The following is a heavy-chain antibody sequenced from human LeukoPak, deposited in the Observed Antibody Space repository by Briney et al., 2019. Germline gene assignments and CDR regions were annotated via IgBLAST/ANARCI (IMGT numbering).Heavy chain of an antibody. J-gene: IGHJ4*02. V-gene: IGHV4-59*08. CDR1: GGSISSYY. CDR2: IYYSGST. CDR3: ARSGDFGWTLGY. D-gene: IGHD3-10*01. Sequence: SETLSLTCTVSGGSISSYYWSWIRQPPGKGLEWIGYIYYSGSTNYNPSLKSRVTISVDTSKNQFSLKLSSVTAADTAVYYCARSGDFGWTLGYWGQGTLVTVSS.